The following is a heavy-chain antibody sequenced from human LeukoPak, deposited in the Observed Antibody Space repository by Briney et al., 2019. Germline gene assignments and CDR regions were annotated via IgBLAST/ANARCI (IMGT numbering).Heavy chain of an antibody. D-gene: IGHD5/OR15-5a*01. CDR2: ISGSDRST. CDR3: AKDTSVGAFDI. V-gene: IGHV3-23*01. Sequence: GGSLRLSCAASGFTFSSYAISWVRQAPGKGLEWVSGISGSDRSTYYADSVKGRFIISRDNSKNTLYLQMNSLRAEDTAVYYCAKDTSVGAFDIWGQGTMVTVSS. J-gene: IGHJ3*02. CDR1: GFTFSSYA.